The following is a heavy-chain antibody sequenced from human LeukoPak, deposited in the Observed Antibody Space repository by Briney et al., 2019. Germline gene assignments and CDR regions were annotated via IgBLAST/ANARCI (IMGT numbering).Heavy chain of an antibody. V-gene: IGHV1-18*01. Sequence: ASVKVSCKASGYTFTSYGISWVGQAPGQGLEWMGWISAYNGNTNYAQKLQGRGTMTTDTSTSTAYLELRSLRSDDTAVYYCARTNMVRGVTWGTFDYWGQGTLVTLSS. CDR2: ISAYNGNT. J-gene: IGHJ4*02. D-gene: IGHD3-10*01. CDR3: ARTNMVRGVTWGTFDY. CDR1: GYTFTSYG.